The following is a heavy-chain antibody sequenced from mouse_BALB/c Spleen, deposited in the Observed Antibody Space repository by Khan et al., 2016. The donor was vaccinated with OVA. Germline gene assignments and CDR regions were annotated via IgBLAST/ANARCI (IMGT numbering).Heavy chain of an antibody. Sequence: QIQLVQSGPDLKKPGETVRISCKASGYTFTTAGMQWVQKMPGKGLKWIGWINTHSGVPKYAEDFKGRFVFSLETSASTAYLQITNLKNEDTATYFCAKGGAAFYRNDGGAMDSWGQGTSVTVSS. CDR1: GYTFTTAG. CDR2: INTHSGVP. V-gene: IGHV9-4*02. J-gene: IGHJ4*01. D-gene: IGHD2-14*01. CDR3: AKGGAAFYRNDGGAMDS.